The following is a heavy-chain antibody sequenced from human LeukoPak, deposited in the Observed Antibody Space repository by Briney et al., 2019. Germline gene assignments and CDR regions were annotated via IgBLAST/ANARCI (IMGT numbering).Heavy chain of an antibody. Sequence: SETLSLTCTVSGVSISSDDYFWGWIRQSPGKGLEWIASVSYSGTVYYNPSLESRVTISVDTSKNQFSLKLISVTAADTGVYYCARGSPKHDSWGQGTLVIVSP. CDR2: VSYSGTV. CDR1: GVSISSDDYF. CDR3: ARGSPKHDS. J-gene: IGHJ5*01. V-gene: IGHV4-39*07.